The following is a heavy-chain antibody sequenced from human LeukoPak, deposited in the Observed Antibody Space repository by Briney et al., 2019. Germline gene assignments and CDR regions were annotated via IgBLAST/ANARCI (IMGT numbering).Heavy chain of an antibody. CDR1: GFTFRSHA. Sequence: GGSLRLSCVGPGFTFRSHAMSWVRQAPEKGLEFVSGIYENGGTTYYADSVKGRFSISRDNSKNTLYLQMDSLRGEDTAVYYCAKDFRIGYSAHFDYWGQGALVTVSS. CDR2: IYENGGTT. D-gene: IGHD2-21*01. CDR3: AKDFRIGYSAHFDY. V-gene: IGHV3-23*01. J-gene: IGHJ4*02.